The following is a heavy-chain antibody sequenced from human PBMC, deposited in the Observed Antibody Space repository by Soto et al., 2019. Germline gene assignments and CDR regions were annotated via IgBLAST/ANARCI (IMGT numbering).Heavy chain of an antibody. Sequence: EVQLVESGGVVVQPGGSLRLSCAASGFTFDDYTMHWVRQAPGKGLEWVSLINRDGGSTCYADSVKGRFTISRDNSKNTLYLQMNSLRAEDTAVYYCAKDSPGGYGDYYYYGMDVWGQGTTVTVSS. CDR1: GFTFDDYT. V-gene: IGHV3-43*01. D-gene: IGHD4-17*01. CDR3: AKDSPGGYGDYYYYGMDV. CDR2: INRDGGST. J-gene: IGHJ6*02.